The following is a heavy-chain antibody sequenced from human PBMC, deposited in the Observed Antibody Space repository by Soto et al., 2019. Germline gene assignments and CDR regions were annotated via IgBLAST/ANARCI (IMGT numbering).Heavy chain of an antibody. CDR1: GCTFSSYE. Sequence: GGSLRLSCAASGCTFSSYEMNWVRQAPGKGLEWVSYISSSGSTIYYADSVKGRFTISRDNAKNSLYLQMNSLRAEDTAVYYCARDYGKMATSLDYWGQGTLVTVSS. V-gene: IGHV3-48*03. CDR2: ISSSGSTI. D-gene: IGHD5-12*01. J-gene: IGHJ4*02. CDR3: ARDYGKMATSLDY.